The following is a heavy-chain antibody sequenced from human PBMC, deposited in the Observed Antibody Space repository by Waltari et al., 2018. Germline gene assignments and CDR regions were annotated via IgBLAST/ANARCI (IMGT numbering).Heavy chain of an antibody. CDR1: GYTFDSYG. V-gene: IGHV1-18*01. CDR2: VSTYNGFT. J-gene: IGHJ5*02. CDR3: ARLMRYCSGSTCYPGGWFDP. Sequence: QVQLVQSGGEVKKPGASVKVSCKTSGYTFDSYGSTWARKALGQGLEYLGWVSTYNGFTNYAQKFQGRVTMTADTSSTTVSMELRSLRSDDTDVYYCARLMRYCSGSTCYPGGWFDPWGQGTLVTVSS. D-gene: IGHD2-15*01.